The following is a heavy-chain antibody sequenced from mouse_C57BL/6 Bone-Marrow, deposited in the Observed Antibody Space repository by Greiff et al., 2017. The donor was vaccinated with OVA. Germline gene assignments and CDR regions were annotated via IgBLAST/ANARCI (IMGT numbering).Heavy chain of an antibody. V-gene: IGHV1-19*01. CDR2: INPYNGGT. CDR3: ARRLPGSSFDY. Sequence: EVQLQQSGPVLVKPGASVKMSCKASGYTFTDYYMNWVKQSHGKSLEWIGVINPYNGGTSYNQKFKGKATLTVDKSSSTAYMELNSLTSEDSAVYYCARRLPGSSFDYWGQGTTLTVSS. D-gene: IGHD2-2*01. J-gene: IGHJ2*01. CDR1: GYTFTDYY.